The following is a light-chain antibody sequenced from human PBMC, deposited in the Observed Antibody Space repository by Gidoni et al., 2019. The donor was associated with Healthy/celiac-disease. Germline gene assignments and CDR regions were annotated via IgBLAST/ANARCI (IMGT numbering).Light chain of an antibody. CDR3: QQRSNWPIT. J-gene: IGKJ5*01. Sequence: EFCLPPLPATLSLSPGERAPLSCRASQSVSSYLAWYQQKPGQAPRLLIYDASNRATGIPARFSGSGSGTDFTLTISSLEPEDFAVYYCQQRSNWPITFGQGTRLEIK. CDR1: QSVSSY. CDR2: DAS. V-gene: IGKV3-11*01.